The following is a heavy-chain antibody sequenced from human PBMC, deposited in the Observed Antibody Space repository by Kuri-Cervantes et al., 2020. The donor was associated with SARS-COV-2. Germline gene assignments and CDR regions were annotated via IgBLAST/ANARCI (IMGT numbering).Heavy chain of an antibody. CDR2: IIPIFGTA. CDR3: AREGAGTLYTSRYYGMDV. D-gene: IGHD3-10*01. J-gene: IGHJ6*02. CDR1: GGTFSSYA. V-gene: IGHV1-69*06. Sequence: SVKVSCKASGGTFSSYATSWVRQAPGQGLEWMGGIIPIFGTANYAQKFQGRVTITADKSTSTAYMELSSLRFEDTAVYYCAREGAGTLYTSRYYGMDVWGQGTTVTVSS.